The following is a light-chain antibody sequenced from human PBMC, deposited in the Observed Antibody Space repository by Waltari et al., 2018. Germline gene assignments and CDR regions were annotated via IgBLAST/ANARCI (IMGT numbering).Light chain of an antibody. CDR3: QHYVRLPAT. CDR1: QSVSRA. J-gene: IGKJ1*01. Sequence: EVVLTQSPGTLSLSPGDRATLSCRASQSVSRALAWYQQKPGQAPRLLIYGASIRATGIPDRFRGSGSGTDFSLTISRLEPADSAMYYCQHYVRLPATFGQGTKVEIK. V-gene: IGKV3-20*01. CDR2: GAS.